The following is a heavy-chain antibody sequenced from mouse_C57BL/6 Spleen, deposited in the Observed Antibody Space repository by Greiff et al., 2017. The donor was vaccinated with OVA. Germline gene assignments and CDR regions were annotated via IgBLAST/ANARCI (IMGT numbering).Heavy chain of an antibody. Sequence: QVQLQQPGAELVKPGASVKLSCKASGYTFTSYWMHWVKQRPGRGLEWIGRIDPNSGGTKYNETFKSKATLTVDKPSSTAYMQLISLTSEDSAVYYFARERVYDAGDYYAMDYWGQGTSVTVSS. J-gene: IGHJ4*01. V-gene: IGHV1-72*01. CDR2: IDPNSGGT. D-gene: IGHD2-12*01. CDR1: GYTFTSYW. CDR3: ARERVYDAGDYYAMDY.